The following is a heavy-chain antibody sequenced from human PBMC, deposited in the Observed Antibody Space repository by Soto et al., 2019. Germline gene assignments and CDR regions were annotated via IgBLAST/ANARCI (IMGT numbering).Heavy chain of an antibody. CDR1: GGTFSSYA. J-gene: IGHJ6*02. CDR2: IIPIFGTA. CDR3: ARHPVSGSYAYYYGMDV. Sequence: QVQLVQSGAEVKKPGSSVKVSCKASGGTFSSYAISWVRQAPGQGLAWMGGIIPIFGTANYAQKFQGRVTITADESTSTAYMELSSLRSEDTAVYYCARHPVSGSYAYYYGMDVWGQGTTVTVSS. D-gene: IGHD1-26*01. V-gene: IGHV1-69*12.